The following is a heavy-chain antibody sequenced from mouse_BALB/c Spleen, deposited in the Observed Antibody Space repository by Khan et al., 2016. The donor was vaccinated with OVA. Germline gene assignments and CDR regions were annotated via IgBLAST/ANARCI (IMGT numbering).Heavy chain of an antibody. CDR1: GYSFTGYY. V-gene: IGHV1-26*01. CDR2: INPNNGGT. CDR3: AIYHGYFDV. Sequence: VQLQQSGPDLVKPGASVKISCKASGYSFTGYYIHWVKQSHGKSLEWIGRINPNNGGTSYNQKFKGKAILTVDKSSNTASMELRSLTSEYSAVYSCAIYHGYFDVWGAGTTVTVAS. D-gene: IGHD1-1*01. J-gene: IGHJ1*01.